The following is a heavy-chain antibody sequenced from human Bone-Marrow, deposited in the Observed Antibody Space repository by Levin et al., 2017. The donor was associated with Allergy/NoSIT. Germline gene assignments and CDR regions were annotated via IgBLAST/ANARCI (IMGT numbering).Heavy chain of an antibody. D-gene: IGHD3-22*01. Sequence: GESLKISCQASGYTFTGYYMHWVRQAPGQGLEWMGWINPNSGGTNYAQKFQGRVTMTRDTSISTAYMELSRLRSDDTAVYYCARDGPGVPNYYDSSGRVVYWGQGTLVTVSS. CDR2: INPNSGGT. CDR1: GYTFTGYY. J-gene: IGHJ4*02. V-gene: IGHV1-2*02. CDR3: ARDGPGVPNYYDSSGRVVY.